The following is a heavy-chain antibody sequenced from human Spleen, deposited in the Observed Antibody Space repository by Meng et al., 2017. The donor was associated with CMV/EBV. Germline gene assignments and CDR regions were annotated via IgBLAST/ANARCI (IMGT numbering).Heavy chain of an antibody. D-gene: IGHD3-22*01. CDR1: GFTVRSNY. V-gene: IGHV3-66*02. J-gene: IGHJ4*02. CDR3: ARVGNYYDSSGPLDY. Sequence: ESLKISCAASGFTVRSNYMTWVRQAPGKGLEWVSVIHSGGSTYYADSVKGRFTISRDSSKNTLYLQMNNLKTDDTAVYYCARVGNYYDSSGPLDYWGQGTLVTVSS. CDR2: IHSGGST.